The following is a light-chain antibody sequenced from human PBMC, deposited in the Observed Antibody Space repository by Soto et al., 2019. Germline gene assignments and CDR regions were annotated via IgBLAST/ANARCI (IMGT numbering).Light chain of an antibody. CDR3: QQANSFPHS. Sequence: DIQMTQSPSSVSASAGDTVTITCRASHNINSWLAWYQQKPGKAPKVLISAASNVQSGVPSRFSGSGSGREFTLTISSLQPEDFATYFCQQANSFPHSFGGGTKVEIK. CDR2: AAS. J-gene: IGKJ4*01. CDR1: HNINSW. V-gene: IGKV1-12*01.